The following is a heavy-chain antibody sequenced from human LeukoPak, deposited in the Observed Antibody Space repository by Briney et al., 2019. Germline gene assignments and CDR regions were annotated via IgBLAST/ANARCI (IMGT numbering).Heavy chain of an antibody. D-gene: IGHD4-11*01. J-gene: IGHJ6*03. Sequence: GESLKISCKGSGYSFTSYWIGWVRQMPGKGLEWMGIIYPGDSDTRYSPSFQGQVTISADKSISTAYLQWSSLKASDTAIYYCARLPTTVTTLTNFHYYYYMDVWGKGTTVTVSS. V-gene: IGHV5-51*01. CDR3: ARLPTTVTTLTNFHYYYYMDV. CDR1: GYSFTSYW. CDR2: IYPGDSDT.